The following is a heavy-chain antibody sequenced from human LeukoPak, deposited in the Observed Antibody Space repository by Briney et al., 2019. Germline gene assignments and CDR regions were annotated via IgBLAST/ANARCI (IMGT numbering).Heavy chain of an antibody. V-gene: IGHV4-34*01. CDR3: ASLSLRFLEWLSDIADDY. J-gene: IGHJ4*02. CDR1: GGSFSGYY. CDR2: INHSGST. Sequence: SETLSLTCAVYGGSFSGYYWSWIRQPPGKGLEWIGEINHSGSTNYNPSLKSRVTISVDTSKNQFSLKLSSVTAADTAVYYCASLSLRFLEWLSDIADDYWGQGTLVTVSS. D-gene: IGHD3-3*01.